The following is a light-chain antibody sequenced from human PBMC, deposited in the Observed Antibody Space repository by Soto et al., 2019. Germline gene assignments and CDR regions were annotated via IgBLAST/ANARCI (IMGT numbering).Light chain of an antibody. CDR2: GAS. J-gene: IGKJ1*01. V-gene: IGKV3-20*01. CDR3: QQYGSSSWT. CDR1: QSVSSSY. Sequence: ESVLTQSPGTLSLSPGERDTLSCRASQSVSSSYLAWYQQKPGQAPRLLIFGASTRATGIPDRFSGSGSGTDFTLTISRLEPEDFAVYYCQQYGSSSWTLGQGTKVDIK.